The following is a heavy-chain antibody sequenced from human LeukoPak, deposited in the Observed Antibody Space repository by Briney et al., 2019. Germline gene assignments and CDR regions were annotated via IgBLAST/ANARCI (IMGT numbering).Heavy chain of an antibody. V-gene: IGHV3-23*01. Sequence: PGGSLRLSCAASGFTLSNYAMSWVRQAPGKGLEWVSSIHYNGGSTYYADSVKGRFTISRDNSKNTLYLQMNSLRVEDTAVYYCAKVTREVDMSHDYWGQGALVTVSS. CDR1: GFTLSNYA. CDR3: AKVTREVDMSHDY. J-gene: IGHJ4*02. D-gene: IGHD5-24*01. CDR2: IHYNGGST.